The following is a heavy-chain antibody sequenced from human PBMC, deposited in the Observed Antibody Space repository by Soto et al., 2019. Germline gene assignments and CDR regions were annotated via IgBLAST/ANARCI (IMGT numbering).Heavy chain of an antibody. Sequence: ASVKVSCKVSGYTLTELSMHWVRQAPGKGLEWMGGFDPEDGETIYAQKFQGRVTMTEDTSTDTAYMELSSLRSEDTAVYYCATDTKYAAVAGYWYFDYWGQGTLVTVSS. CDR3: ATDTKYAAVAGYWYFDY. V-gene: IGHV1-24*01. CDR2: FDPEDGET. CDR1: GYTLTELS. D-gene: IGHD6-19*01. J-gene: IGHJ4*02.